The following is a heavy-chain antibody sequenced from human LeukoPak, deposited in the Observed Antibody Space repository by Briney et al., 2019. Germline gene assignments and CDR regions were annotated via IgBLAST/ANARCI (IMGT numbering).Heavy chain of an antibody. D-gene: IGHD2-2*01. CDR1: GGSISSGDYY. Sequence: SETLSLTCTVSGGSISSGDYYWSWIRQPPGKGLEWIRYINYSGNTFHYNPSLKNRVTISVDTSKNRFSLRLSSVTAADTAVYYCASTNCSSASCYGANWFDPWGQGTLVTVS. J-gene: IGHJ5*02. V-gene: IGHV4-30-4*08. CDR3: ASTNCSSASCYGANWFDP. CDR2: INYSGNT.